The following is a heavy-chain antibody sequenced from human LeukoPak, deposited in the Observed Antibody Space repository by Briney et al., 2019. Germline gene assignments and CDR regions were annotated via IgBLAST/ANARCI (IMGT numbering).Heavy chain of an antibody. CDR1: GYTFTSYG. V-gene: IGHV1-18*01. CDR2: ISAYNGNT. J-gene: IGHJ6*04. Sequence: GASVKVSCKAFGYTFTSYGISWVRQAPGQGLEWMGWISAYNGNTNYAQKLQGRVTMTTDTSTSTAYMELRSLRSDDTAVYYCARDPLFMGFGKMDVWGKGTTVTVSS. CDR3: ARDPLFMGFGKMDV. D-gene: IGHD3-10*01.